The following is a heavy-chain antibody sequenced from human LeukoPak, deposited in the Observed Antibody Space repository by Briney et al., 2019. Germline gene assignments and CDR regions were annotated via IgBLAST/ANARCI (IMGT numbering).Heavy chain of an antibody. CDR1: GFTCSSYS. D-gene: IGHD6-13*01. J-gene: IGHJ2*01. CDR2: ISSSSSTI. Sequence: GGSLRLSCAASGFTCSSYSMNWVRQAPGKGLEGVSYISSSSSTIYYTDSVKGRFTISRDNAKNSLYLQMNSLRAEDTAVYYCARDGSSWPYWYFDLWGRGTLVTVSS. CDR3: ARDGSSWPYWYFDL. V-gene: IGHV3-48*01.